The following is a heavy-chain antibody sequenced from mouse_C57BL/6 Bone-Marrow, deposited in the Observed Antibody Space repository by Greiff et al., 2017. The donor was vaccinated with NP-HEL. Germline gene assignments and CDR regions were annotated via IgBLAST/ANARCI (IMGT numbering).Heavy chain of an antibody. Sequence: EVQRVESGEGLVKPGGSLKLSCAASGFTFSSYAMSWVRQTPEKRLEWVAYISSGGDYIYYADTVKGRFTISRDNARNTLYLQMSSLKSEDTAMYYCTRVGLRRNWFAYWGQGTLVTVSA. D-gene: IGHD2-4*01. J-gene: IGHJ3*01. CDR1: GFTFSSYA. CDR2: ISSGGDYI. V-gene: IGHV5-9-1*02. CDR3: TRVGLRRNWFAY.